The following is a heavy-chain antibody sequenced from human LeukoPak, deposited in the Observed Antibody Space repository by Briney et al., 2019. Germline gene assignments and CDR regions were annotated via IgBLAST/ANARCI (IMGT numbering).Heavy chain of an antibody. J-gene: IGHJ3*02. Sequence: PGGSLRLSCAASGFTFSSYWMTWVRQAPGKGLEWVANIKEDGSEKHYEDSVKGRFTVSRDNAKNSLYLQMNSLRAEDTAVYYCARAVPPGRMGASDIWGQGTIVTVSS. CDR2: IKEDGSEK. V-gene: IGHV3-7*01. CDR1: GFTFSSYW. CDR3: ARAVPPGRMGASDI. D-gene: IGHD2-8*01.